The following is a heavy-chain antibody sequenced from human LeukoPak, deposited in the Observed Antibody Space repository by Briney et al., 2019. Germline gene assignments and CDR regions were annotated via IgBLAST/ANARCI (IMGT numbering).Heavy chain of an antibody. Sequence: GGSLRLSCAASGFTVSSNYMSWVRQAPGKGLEWGSVIYSGGSTYYADSVKGRFTISRDNSKNTLYLQMNSLRDEDTAVYYCARDCSGGSCYSNYYYGMDVWGQGTTVTVSS. D-gene: IGHD2-15*01. CDR2: IYSGGST. CDR3: ARDCSGGSCYSNYYYGMDV. CDR1: GFTVSSNY. V-gene: IGHV3-66*01. J-gene: IGHJ6*02.